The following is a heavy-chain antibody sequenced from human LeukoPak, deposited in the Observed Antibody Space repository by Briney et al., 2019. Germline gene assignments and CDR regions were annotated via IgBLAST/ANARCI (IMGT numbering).Heavy chain of an antibody. J-gene: IGHJ5*02. D-gene: IGHD4-17*01. V-gene: IGHV4-59*01. CDR1: GGSISSYY. Sequence: SETLSLTCTVSGGSISSYYWSWIRQPPGKGLEWIGYIYTSGSTSYNPSLKSRVTISVDTSKNQFSLKLSSVTAADTAVYYCARDSGTTGEVRFDPWGQGILVTVSA. CDR3: ARDSGTTGEVRFDP. CDR2: IYTSGST.